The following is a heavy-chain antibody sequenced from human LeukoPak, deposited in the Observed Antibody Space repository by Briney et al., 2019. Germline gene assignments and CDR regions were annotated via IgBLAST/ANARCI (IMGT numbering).Heavy chain of an antibody. Sequence: GGSLGLSCAASGFTFSSYGMHWVRQAPGKGLEWVAVIWYDGSNKYYADSVKGRFTISRDNSKNTLYLQMNSLRAEDTAVYYCARTGEQQLVPGGGNWFDPWGQGTLVTVSS. CDR1: GFTFSSYG. CDR3: ARTGEQQLVPGGGNWFDP. V-gene: IGHV3-33*01. J-gene: IGHJ5*02. D-gene: IGHD6-13*01. CDR2: IWYDGSNK.